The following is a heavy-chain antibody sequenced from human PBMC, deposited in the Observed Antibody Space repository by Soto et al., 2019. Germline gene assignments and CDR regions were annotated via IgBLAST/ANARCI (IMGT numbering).Heavy chain of an antibody. V-gene: IGHV4-31*03. CDR3: ARANSGSYFGASSVDY. Sequence: TPSLTCTFSGCSLSSGGYYLSWIRPHPRKGLEWIGYIYYSGSTYYNPSLKSRVTISVDTSKNQFSLKLSSVTAADTAVYYCARANSGSYFGASSVDYWGQGTLVTVSS. J-gene: IGHJ4*02. CDR1: GCSLSSGGYY. CDR2: IYYSGST. D-gene: IGHD1-26*01.